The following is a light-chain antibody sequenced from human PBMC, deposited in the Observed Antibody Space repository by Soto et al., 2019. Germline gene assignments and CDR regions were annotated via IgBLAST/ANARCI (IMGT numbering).Light chain of an antibody. CDR2: AAS. CDR1: QGISNY. V-gene: IGKV3-11*01. J-gene: IGKJ5*01. CDR3: QQRNNWPPGIT. Sequence: TKAQFSLATSVVNSDTMTCRASQGISNYLAWYQQKPGQAPRLLIYAASNRATGIPARLSGSGSGTDFTLTISSLEPEDFAVYYCQQRNNWPPGITFGHGTRLEIK.